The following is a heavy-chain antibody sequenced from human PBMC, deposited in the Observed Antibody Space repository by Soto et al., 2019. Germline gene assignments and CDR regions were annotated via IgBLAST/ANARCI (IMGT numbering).Heavy chain of an antibody. Sequence: GASVKVSCKTSGYTFTRNGISWVRQAPGQGLEWMGWISPKSGSKKYAQKFQGRVIMTTDTSTSTAYMELRSRRCDDTAVYYCVKDRDSNSWPSRDVWGPGTTVTVSS. CDR3: VKDRDSNSWPSRDV. V-gene: IGHV1-18*01. D-gene: IGHD3-22*01. CDR2: ISPKSGSK. J-gene: IGHJ6*02. CDR1: GYTFTRNG.